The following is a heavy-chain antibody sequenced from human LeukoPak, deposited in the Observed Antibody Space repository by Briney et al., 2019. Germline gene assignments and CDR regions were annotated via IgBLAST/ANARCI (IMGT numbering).Heavy chain of an antibody. D-gene: IGHD2-15*01. V-gene: IGHV3-9*01. CDR1: GFTFDDYA. CDR2: ISWNSGSI. J-gene: IGHJ4*02. CDR3: ATDYCSGGSCYSGYYFDY. Sequence: GGFLRLSCAASGFTFDDYAMHWVRQAPGKGLEWVSGISWNSGSIGYADSVKGRFTISRDNAKNSLYLQMNSLRAEDTAVYYCATDYCSGGSCYSGYYFDYWGQGTLVTVSS.